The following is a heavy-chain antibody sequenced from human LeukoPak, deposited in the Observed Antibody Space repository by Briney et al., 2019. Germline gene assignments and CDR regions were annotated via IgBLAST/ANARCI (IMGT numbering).Heavy chain of an antibody. D-gene: IGHD2-21*01. CDR1: GFTFSSYS. CDR2: ISSSSSYI. CDR3: ARWGCGGDCYYDAFDI. V-gene: IGHV3-21*01. Sequence: PGGSLRLSCAASGFTFSSYSVNWVRQAPGEGLEWVSCISSSSSYIYYADSVKGRFTISRDNAKNSLYLQMNSLRAEDTAVYYCARWGCGGDCYYDAFDIWGQGTMVTVSS. J-gene: IGHJ3*02.